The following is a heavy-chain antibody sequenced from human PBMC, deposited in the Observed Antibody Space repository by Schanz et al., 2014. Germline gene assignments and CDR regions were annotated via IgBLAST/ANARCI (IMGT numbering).Heavy chain of an antibody. D-gene: IGHD3-10*01. CDR2: MNESHSTI. J-gene: IGHJ3*02. V-gene: IGHV3-23*01. CDR1: GFSFGNYG. Sequence: EVQLLESGGGLVEPGGSLRLSCAASGFSFGNYGMSWVRQAPGKGLEWVSAMNESHSTIYYADSVRGRFTISRDNAENTLFLQMNSLRAEDTAVYYCAKGRFGELSAFDIWGQGTMVTVSS. CDR3: AKGRFGELSAFDI.